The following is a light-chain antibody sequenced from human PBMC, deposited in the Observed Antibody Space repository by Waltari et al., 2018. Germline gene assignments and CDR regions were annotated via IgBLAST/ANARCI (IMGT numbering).Light chain of an antibody. CDR1: ALPNQY. Sequence: SYELTQPPSVSVSTGQTARIPCSVDALPNQYAYWYQQKPGQAPVLVIYKDRERPSGIPERFSGSSSGTTVTLTISGVQAEDEADYYCQSADSSGTYVVFGGGTKLTVL. CDR3: QSADSSGTYVV. V-gene: IGLV3-25*03. CDR2: KDR. J-gene: IGLJ2*01.